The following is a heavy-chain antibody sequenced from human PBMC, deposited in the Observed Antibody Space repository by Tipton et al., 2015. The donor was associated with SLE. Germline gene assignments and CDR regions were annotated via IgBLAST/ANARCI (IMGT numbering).Heavy chain of an antibody. J-gene: IGHJ3*02. Sequence: SLRLSCAASGFTVSSNYMSWVRQAPGKGLEWVSVIYSGGSTYYADSVKGRFTISRDNSKNTLYLQMNSLRAEDTAVYYCARERGWNNEGAFDIWGQGTMVTVSS. CDR3: ARERGWNNEGAFDI. V-gene: IGHV3-53*01. CDR2: IYSGGST. CDR1: GFTVSSNY. D-gene: IGHD1/OR15-1a*01.